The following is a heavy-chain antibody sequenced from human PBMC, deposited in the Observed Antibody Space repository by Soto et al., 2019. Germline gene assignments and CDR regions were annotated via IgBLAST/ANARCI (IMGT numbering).Heavy chain of an antibody. J-gene: IGHJ4*02. CDR3: ARDDYSYGYLDY. V-gene: IGHV4-59*01. Sequence: SETLSLTCTVSGGSISSYYWSWIRQPPGKGLEWIGYIYYSGSTNYNPSLKSRVTISVDTSKNQFSLKLSSVTAADTAVYYCARDDYSYGYLDYWGQGTLVTVS. D-gene: IGHD5-18*01. CDR2: IYYSGST. CDR1: GGSISSYY.